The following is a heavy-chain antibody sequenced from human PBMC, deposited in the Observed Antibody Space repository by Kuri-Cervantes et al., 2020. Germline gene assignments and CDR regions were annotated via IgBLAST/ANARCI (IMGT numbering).Heavy chain of an antibody. Sequence: GESLKISCAASGFTVSSNYMSWVRQAPGKGLEWVSVIYSGGSTYYADSVKGRFTISRDNSKNTLYLQMNSLRAEDTAVYFCTNWRGGGDYWGQGTLVTVSS. D-gene: IGHD3-10*01. CDR2: IYSGGST. J-gene: IGHJ4*02. CDR3: TNWRGGGDY. CDR1: GFTVSSNY. V-gene: IGHV3-66*02.